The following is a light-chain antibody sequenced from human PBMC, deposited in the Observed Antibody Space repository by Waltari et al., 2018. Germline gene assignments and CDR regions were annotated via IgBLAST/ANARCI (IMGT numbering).Light chain of an antibody. V-gene: IGKV3-20*01. J-gene: IGKJ1*01. Sequence: EIVLTQPPGILSLSPGERATLSCRASQSISKYLAWYQQKPGQAPRLLIYHAPSRAAGIPDRFSGSGSGTDFSLSINRLEPEDFAVYYCQHYESLPVTFGQGTKVEIK. CDR2: HAP. CDR3: QHYESLPVT. CDR1: QSISKY.